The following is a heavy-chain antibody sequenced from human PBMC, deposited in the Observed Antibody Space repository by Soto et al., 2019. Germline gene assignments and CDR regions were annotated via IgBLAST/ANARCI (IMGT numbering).Heavy chain of an antibody. CDR1: GLTFSSYW. J-gene: IGHJ5*02. CDR2: ISYGGSNK. V-gene: IGHV3-30*18. CDR3: AKDNCISTSCYRLYNWFDP. Sequence: GGSLRLSCAASGLTFSSYWMHWVRQAPGKGLEWVAVISYGGSNKYYADSVKGRFTISRDNSKNTLYLQMNNLRAEDTAVYYCAKDNCISTSCYRLYNWFDPWGQGTLVTVSS. D-gene: IGHD2-2*01.